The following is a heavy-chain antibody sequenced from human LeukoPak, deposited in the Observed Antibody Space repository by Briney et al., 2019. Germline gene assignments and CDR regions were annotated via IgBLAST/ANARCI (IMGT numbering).Heavy chain of an antibody. J-gene: IGHJ6*03. D-gene: IGHD3-3*01. CDR3: AKTSFWDGSGHYYYMDV. CDR1: GFTFSNAW. CDR2: IKSKTDGGTT. Sequence: GGSLRLSCAASGFTFSNAWMSWVRQAPGKELEWVSRIKSKTDGGTTDYAAPVKGRFTISRDDSKNTLYLQMNSLKTEDTAVYYCAKTSFWDGSGHYYYMDVWGKGTSVTVSS. V-gene: IGHV3-15*01.